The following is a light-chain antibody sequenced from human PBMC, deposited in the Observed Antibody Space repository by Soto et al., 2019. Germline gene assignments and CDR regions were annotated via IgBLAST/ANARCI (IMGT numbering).Light chain of an antibody. CDR2: GVS. Sequence: QSALTQPASVSASPGQSITISCTGGKNDIGSSDYVSWYQQHPGKAPKLIIYGVSNRPSGTSDRFSGSKSGNTASLTISGLLADDEADYYCSSSTSSNTLVFGGGTKLTVL. J-gene: IGLJ3*02. CDR1: KNDIGSSDY. V-gene: IGLV2-14*01. CDR3: SSSTSSNTLV.